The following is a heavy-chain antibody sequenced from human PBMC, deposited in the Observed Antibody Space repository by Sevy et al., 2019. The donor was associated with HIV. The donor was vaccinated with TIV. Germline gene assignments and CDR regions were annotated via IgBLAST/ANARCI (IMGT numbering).Heavy chain of an antibody. Sequence: GGSLRLSCAASGFTFSSYWMHWVRQAPGKGLVWVSRINSDGSSTSYADSVKGRFTISRDNAKNTLYLQMNSLRAEDTAGYYCARVDVRGVIITSDTNYYYGMNVCGQGTTVTVSS. CDR1: GFTFSSYW. CDR3: ARVDVRGVIITSDTNYYYGMNV. D-gene: IGHD3-10*01. J-gene: IGHJ6*02. V-gene: IGHV3-74*01. CDR2: INSDGSST.